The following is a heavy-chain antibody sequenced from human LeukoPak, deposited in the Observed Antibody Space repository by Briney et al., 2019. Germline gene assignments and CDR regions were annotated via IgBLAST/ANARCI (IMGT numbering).Heavy chain of an antibody. D-gene: IGHD7-27*01. V-gene: IGHV3-53*01. CDR2: IYSGGST. J-gene: IGHJ4*02. CDR1: GFTVSSNY. CDR3: AKLAGAHSLGDY. Sequence: GGSLRLSCAASGFTVSSNYMSWVRQAPGKGLEWVSVIYSGGSTYYADSVKGRFTISRDNSKNTLYLQMNSLRAEDTAVYYCAKLAGAHSLGDYWGQGTLVTVSS.